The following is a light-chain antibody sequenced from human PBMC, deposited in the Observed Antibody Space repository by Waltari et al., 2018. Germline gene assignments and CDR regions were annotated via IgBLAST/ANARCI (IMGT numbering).Light chain of an antibody. CDR2: DFR. Sequence: QSALTQPASVSGSPGQSITISCTGTTDDIGYYDYFFWYQQHLGKAPKLIIYDFRERPSGGSKRVSGSKSGNTASLPICGLQADDEADYYCSSHTTRSTWVFGGGTKLTVL. V-gene: IGLV2-14*03. J-gene: IGLJ3*02. CDR1: TDDIGYYDY. CDR3: SSHTTRSTWV.